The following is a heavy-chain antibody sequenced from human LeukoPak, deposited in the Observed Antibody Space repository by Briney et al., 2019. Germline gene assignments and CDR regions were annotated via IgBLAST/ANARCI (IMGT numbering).Heavy chain of an antibody. CDR3: AKGGHYYGSGSYYSYGMDV. D-gene: IGHD3-10*01. CDR2: ISGSGGST. Sequence: PGGSLRLSCAASGFTFSSYAMSWVRQAPGKGLEWVSAISGSGGSTYYADSVKGRFTISRDNSKNTLYLQMNSLRAEDTAVYYCAKGGHYYGSGSYYSYGMDVWGQGTTVTVSS. V-gene: IGHV3-23*01. J-gene: IGHJ6*02. CDR1: GFTFSSYA.